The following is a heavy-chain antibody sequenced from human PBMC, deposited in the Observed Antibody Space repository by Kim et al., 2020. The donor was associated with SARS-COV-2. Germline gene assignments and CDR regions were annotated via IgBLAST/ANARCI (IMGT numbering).Heavy chain of an antibody. J-gene: IGHJ4*02. Sequence: YALSGKGRITINEDPSQNQFSLQLNSVTPEDTAVYYCARDRQRAGTGVDYWGQGTLVTVSS. D-gene: IGHD6-19*01. CDR3: ARDRQRAGTGVDY. V-gene: IGHV6-1*01.